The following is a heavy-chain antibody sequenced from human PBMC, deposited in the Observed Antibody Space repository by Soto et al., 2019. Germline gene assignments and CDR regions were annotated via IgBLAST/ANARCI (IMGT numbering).Heavy chain of an antibody. V-gene: IGHV3-30*18. D-gene: IGHD3-22*01. CDR2: ISYDGSNK. CDR3: AKDPGSSGNDY. Sequence: QVQLVESGGGVVQPGRYLRLSCAASGFTFSSYGMHWVRQAPGKGLEWVAVISYDGSNKYYADSVKGLFTISRDNSNNTLYLQMNTLRAEDTAVYYCAKDPGSSGNDYWGQGTLVTVSS. CDR1: GFTFSSYG. J-gene: IGHJ4*02.